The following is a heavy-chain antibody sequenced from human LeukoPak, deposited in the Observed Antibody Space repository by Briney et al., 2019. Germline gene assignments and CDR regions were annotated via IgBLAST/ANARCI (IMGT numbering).Heavy chain of an antibody. CDR2: IIPIFGTA. V-gene: IGHV1-69*13. Sequence: SVKVSCKASGGAFSSYAISWVRQAPGQGLEWMGGIIPIFGTANYAQKFQGRVTITADESTSTAYMELSSLRSEDTAVYYCASSNYDSSGYYFDYWGQGTLVTVSS. CDR1: GGAFSSYA. J-gene: IGHJ4*02. CDR3: ASSNYDSSGYYFDY. D-gene: IGHD3-22*01.